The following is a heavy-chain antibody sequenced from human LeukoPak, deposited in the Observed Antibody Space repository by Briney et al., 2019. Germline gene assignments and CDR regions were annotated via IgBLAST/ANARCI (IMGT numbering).Heavy chain of an antibody. V-gene: IGHV5-51*01. D-gene: IGHD1-14*01. CDR3: ARRGSSTGAAFDI. CDR2: IYPGDSDT. Sequence: GESLKIFCKGSGYSFTSYWIGWVRQMPGKGLEWMGIIYPGDSDTRYSPSFQGQVTISADQSISTAYLQWSSLKASDTAMDYCARRGSSTGAAFDIWGQGTMVTVSS. CDR1: GYSFTSYW. J-gene: IGHJ3*02.